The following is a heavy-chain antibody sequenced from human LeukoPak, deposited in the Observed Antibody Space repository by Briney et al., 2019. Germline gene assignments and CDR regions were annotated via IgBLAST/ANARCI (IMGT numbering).Heavy chain of an antibody. D-gene: IGHD3-9*01. Sequence: SETLSLTCTVSGGSISSYYWSWLRQPAGKGLEWIGRIYTSGSTNYNPSLTSRVTISVDASKNQFSLKLSSVTAADTAVYYCASTRYFDWLRASYYFDYWGQGTLVTVSS. J-gene: IGHJ4*02. CDR1: GGSISSYY. V-gene: IGHV4-4*07. CDR2: IYTSGST. CDR3: ASTRYFDWLRASYYFDY.